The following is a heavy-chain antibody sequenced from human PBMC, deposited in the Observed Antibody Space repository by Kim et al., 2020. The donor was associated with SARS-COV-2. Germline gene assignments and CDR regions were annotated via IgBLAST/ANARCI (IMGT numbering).Heavy chain of an antibody. D-gene: IGHD6-13*01. J-gene: IGHJ2*01. Sequence: GESLKISCKGSGYSFTSYWIGWVRQMPGKGLEWMGIIYPGDSDTRYSPSFQGQVTISADKSISTAYLQWSSLKASDTAMYYCARQKQQQLGTYWYFDLWGRGTLVTVSS. CDR2: IYPGDSDT. CDR1: GYSFTSYW. V-gene: IGHV5-51*01. CDR3: ARQKQQQLGTYWYFDL.